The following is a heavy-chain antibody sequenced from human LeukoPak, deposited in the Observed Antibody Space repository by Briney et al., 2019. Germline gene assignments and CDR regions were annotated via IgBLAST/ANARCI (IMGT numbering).Heavy chain of an antibody. Sequence: ASVKVSCKASGYTFSDFYIHWVRQAPGQGPEWMGWTNPNIGSTNSAQKFQGRLTMTRDTSISTAYMELSGLRSDDTAVYYCARDTSIPESETFHYWGQGTLVTVSS. CDR1: GYTFSDFY. V-gene: IGHV1-2*02. D-gene: IGHD1-20*01. J-gene: IGHJ4*02. CDR3: ARDTSIPESETFHY. CDR2: TNPNIGST.